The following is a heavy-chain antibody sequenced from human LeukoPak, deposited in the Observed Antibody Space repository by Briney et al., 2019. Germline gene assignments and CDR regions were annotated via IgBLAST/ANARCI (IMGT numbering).Heavy chain of an antibody. CDR3: AKGITMIVVVPHDAFDI. D-gene: IGHD3-22*01. CDR1: GFTFRSFA. Sequence: PGGSLRLSCAASGFTFRSFAMSWVRQAPGKGLEWVSGISDYGDSTSYADSVKGRFTISRDNSKNTLYLQMNSLRAEDTAVYYCAKGITMIVVVPHDAFDIWGQGTMVTVSS. V-gene: IGHV3-23*01. CDR2: ISDYGDST. J-gene: IGHJ3*02.